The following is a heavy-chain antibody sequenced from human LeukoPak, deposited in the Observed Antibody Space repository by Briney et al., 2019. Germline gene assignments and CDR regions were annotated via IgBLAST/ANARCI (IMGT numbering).Heavy chain of an antibody. Sequence: SETLSLTCTVSGGSVSSGSYYWSWIRQPPGKGLEWIGYIYYSGSTNYNPSLESRVTISVDTSKNQFSLKLSSVTAADTAVYYCARHNRIAAAGDDAFDIWGQGTMVTVSS. CDR1: GGSVSSGSYY. J-gene: IGHJ3*02. CDR3: ARHNRIAAAGDDAFDI. D-gene: IGHD6-13*01. V-gene: IGHV4-61*01. CDR2: IYYSGST.